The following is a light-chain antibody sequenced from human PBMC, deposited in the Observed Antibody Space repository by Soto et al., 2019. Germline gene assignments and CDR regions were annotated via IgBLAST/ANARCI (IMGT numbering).Light chain of an antibody. Sequence: QSVLTQPTSVSGSPGQSITISCTGTSSDVGGRDHVSWYQQHPGKAPKLLIYDVSNRPSGVSNRFSGSKSGNTSSLTISGLQAEDEADYYCCSYTTSTTGVFGPGTKLTVL. CDR2: DVS. CDR1: SSDVGGRDH. CDR3: CSYTTSTTGV. V-gene: IGLV2-14*01. J-gene: IGLJ1*01.